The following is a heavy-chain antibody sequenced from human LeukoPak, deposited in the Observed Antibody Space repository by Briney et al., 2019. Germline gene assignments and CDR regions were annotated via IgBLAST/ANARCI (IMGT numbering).Heavy chain of an antibody. J-gene: IGHJ4*02. CDR3: ARGLRYVGWLDTYFDY. CDR1: GYTFTSYY. V-gene: IGHV1-46*01. CDR2: INPSGGST. Sequence: ASVNVSCQASGYTFTSYYMHWVRQAPGQGLEWMGIINPSGGSTSYAQKFQGRVTMTRDTSTSTVYMELSSLRSEDTAVYYCARGLRYVGWLDTYFDYWGQGTLVTVS. D-gene: IGHD3-9*01.